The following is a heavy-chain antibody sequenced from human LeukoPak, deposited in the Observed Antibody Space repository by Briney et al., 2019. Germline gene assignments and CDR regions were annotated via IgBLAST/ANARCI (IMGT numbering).Heavy chain of an antibody. Sequence: ASVKVSCKASGGTFSSYAISWVRQAPGQGLEWMGGIIPIFGTANYAQKFQGRVTITADESTSTAYMELSSLRSEDTAVYYCARDNIVVVPAAQGGQLDYWGQGTLVTVSS. J-gene: IGHJ4*02. CDR1: GGTFSSYA. CDR3: ARDNIVVVPAAQGGQLDY. V-gene: IGHV1-69*13. CDR2: IIPIFGTA. D-gene: IGHD2-2*01.